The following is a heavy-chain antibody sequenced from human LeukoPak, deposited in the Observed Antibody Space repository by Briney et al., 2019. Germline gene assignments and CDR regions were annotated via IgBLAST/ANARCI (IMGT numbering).Heavy chain of an antibody. J-gene: IGHJ4*02. D-gene: IGHD6-13*01. V-gene: IGHV4-59*08. Sequence: SETLSLTCTVSGGSISTYYWSWIRQPPGKGLEWIGSIYYSGSTNYNPSLKSRVSISLETSKNQFSLKLSSVTAADTAVYYCARHAYIAAAYFDYWGQGTLVTVSS. CDR2: IYYSGST. CDR3: ARHAYIAAAYFDY. CDR1: GGSISTYY.